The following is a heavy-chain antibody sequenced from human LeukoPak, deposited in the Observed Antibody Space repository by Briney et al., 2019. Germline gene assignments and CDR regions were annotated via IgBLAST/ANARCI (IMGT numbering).Heavy chain of an antibody. D-gene: IGHD4-17*01. CDR2: IIPIFGTA. CDR3: ARTDYGDYYFDY. J-gene: IGHJ4*02. CDR1: GGTFSSYA. V-gene: IGHV1-69*05. Sequence: SVKVSCKASGGTFSSYAISWVRQAPGQGLEWMGGIIPIFGTANYAQKFQGRVTITTDESTSTAYMELSSLRSKDTAVYYCARTDYGDYYFDYWGQGTLVTVSS.